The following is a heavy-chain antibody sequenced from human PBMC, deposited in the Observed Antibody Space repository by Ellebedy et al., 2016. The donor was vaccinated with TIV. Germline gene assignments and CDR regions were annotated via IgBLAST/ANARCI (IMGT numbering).Heavy chain of an antibody. CDR2: IIPNLGIA. CDR3: ARDRDSSSWYFAGYYYYGMDV. Sequence: AASVKVSCKASGGTFSSYAISWVRQAPGQGLEWMGRIIPNLGIANYAQKFQGRVTITADKSTNTAYMELSSLRSEDTAVYYCARDRDSSSWYFAGYYYYGMDVWGQGTTVTVSS. J-gene: IGHJ6*02. D-gene: IGHD6-13*01. V-gene: IGHV1-69*04. CDR1: GGTFSSYA.